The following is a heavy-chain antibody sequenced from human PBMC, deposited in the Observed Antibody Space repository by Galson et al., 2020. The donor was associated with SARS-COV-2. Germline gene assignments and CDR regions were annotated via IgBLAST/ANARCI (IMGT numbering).Heavy chain of an antibody. D-gene: IGHD3-16*02. CDR1: GDTLSNHA. Sequence: SVKVSCKASGDTLSNHAISWVRQAPGQGLEWMGGIMTKFGSTNYAEKFQGRVTMTADASTSTAYMELNSLTFDDTAVYDCAKTLCKKVIDCPPYLFYRGQGTLVTGSS. J-gene: IGHJ4*02. V-gene: IGHV1-69*13. CDR3: AKTLCKKVIDCPPYLFY. CDR2: IMTKFGST.